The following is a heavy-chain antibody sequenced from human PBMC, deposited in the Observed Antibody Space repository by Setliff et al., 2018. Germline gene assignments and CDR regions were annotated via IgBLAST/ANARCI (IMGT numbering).Heavy chain of an antibody. CDR3: ARAQDQASVGTPYFDY. CDR2: ISDSGSA. V-gene: IGHV4-59*01. Sequence: SETLSLTCTVSGGSISSYYWSWIRQPPGKGLEWIAYISDSGSANYSPSLKSRVSMSVDTSENQFSLKLSSVTAADTAVYFCARAQDQASVGTPYFDYWGQGTLVTVSS. D-gene: IGHD1-26*01. J-gene: IGHJ4*02. CDR1: GGSISSYY.